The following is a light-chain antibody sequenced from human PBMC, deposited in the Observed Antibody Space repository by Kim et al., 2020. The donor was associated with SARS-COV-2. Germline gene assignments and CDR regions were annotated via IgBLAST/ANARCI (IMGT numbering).Light chain of an antibody. CDR1: IHPS. Sequence: VSGSPVQSITIPCTETIHPSVSWYQQPPGKAPKLILYDVSDRPSGISNRFSGSKSGNTASLTISGLQADDEADYYCSSYGFVSSWVFGGGTQLTVL. CDR2: DVS. V-gene: IGLV2-14*03. J-gene: IGLJ3*02. CDR3: SSYGFVSSWV.